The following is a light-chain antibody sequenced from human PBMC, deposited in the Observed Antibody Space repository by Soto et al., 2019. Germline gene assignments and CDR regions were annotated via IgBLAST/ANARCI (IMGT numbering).Light chain of an antibody. J-gene: IGLJ1*01. CDR2: DVS. CDR3: SSYTSSSTAYV. V-gene: IGLV2-14*01. Sequence: QSVLTQPASVSGSPGQSITISCTGTSSDVGGYNYVSWYQQHPGKAPKLMIYDVSNRPSGVSNRFSGSKAGNTASLTSAGLQAEDEADYYCSSYTSSSTAYVFGPGTTLTVL. CDR1: SSDVGGYNY.